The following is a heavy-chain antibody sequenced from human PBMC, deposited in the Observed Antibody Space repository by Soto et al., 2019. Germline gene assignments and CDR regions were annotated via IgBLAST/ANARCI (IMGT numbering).Heavy chain of an antibody. CDR1: GGSFSGYY. D-gene: IGHD3-3*01. V-gene: IGHV4-34*01. J-gene: IGHJ5*02. CDR3: ARGEPYYDFWSSYYLLHWFDP. CDR2: INHSGST. Sequence: SETLSLTCAVYGGSFSGYYWSWIRQPPGKGLEKIGEINHSGSTNYNPSLKIRVTISVDTSKNQFSLKLSSVTAADTAVYYCARGEPYYDFWSSYYLLHWFDPWGQGTLVTVSS.